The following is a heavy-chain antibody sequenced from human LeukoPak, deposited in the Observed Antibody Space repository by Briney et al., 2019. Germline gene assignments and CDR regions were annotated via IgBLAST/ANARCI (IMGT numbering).Heavy chain of an antibody. Sequence: GGSLRLSCAASGFTFSSYAMHWVRQAPGKGLEWVAVISYDGSNKYYADSVKGRFTISRDNSKNTLYLQMNSLRAEDTAVYYCARDSNYYDSSGYYYGYFDYWGQGTLVTVSS. CDR1: GFTFSSYA. CDR3: ARDSNYYDSSGYYYGYFDY. J-gene: IGHJ4*02. V-gene: IGHV3-30-3*01. D-gene: IGHD3-22*01. CDR2: ISYDGSNK.